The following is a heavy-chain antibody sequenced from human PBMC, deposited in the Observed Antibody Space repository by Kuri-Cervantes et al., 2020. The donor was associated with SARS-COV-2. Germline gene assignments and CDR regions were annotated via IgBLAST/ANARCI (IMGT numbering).Heavy chain of an antibody. Sequence: GESLKISCAVSGFLFSAYAIHWVRQGSGKGLEWVGRVTGKANNNATAYAASVKGRFTISRDDSKNMEYLQMNSLKTKDKDVYYCTTLIDYWGQGALVTVSS. J-gene: IGHJ4*02. CDR3: TTLIDY. CDR1: GFLFSAYA. V-gene: IGHV3-73*01. CDR2: VTGKANNNAT.